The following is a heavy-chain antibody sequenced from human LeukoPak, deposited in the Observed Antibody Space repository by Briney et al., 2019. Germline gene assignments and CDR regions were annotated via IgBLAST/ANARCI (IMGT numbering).Heavy chain of an antibody. CDR3: ARGRGSSWYYFDS. V-gene: IGHV4-4*07. Sequence: SETLSLTCTVSGGSISSYYWSWVRQPAGKGLEWLGRIYASGNTNYNPSLKGRVTMTVDTSKNQFSLNLSSVTAADTAVYYCARGRGSSWYYFDSWGQGTLVTVSS. CDR1: GGSISSYY. CDR2: IYASGNT. D-gene: IGHD6-13*01. J-gene: IGHJ4*02.